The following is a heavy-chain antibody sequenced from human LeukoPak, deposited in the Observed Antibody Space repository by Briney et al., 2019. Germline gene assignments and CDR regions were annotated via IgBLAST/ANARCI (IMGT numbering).Heavy chain of an antibody. J-gene: IGHJ4*02. CDR2: INTNTGNP. Sequence: GASVKVSCKASGYTFTSYAMNWVRQAPGQGLEWMGWINTNTGNPTYAQGFTGRFVFSLDTSVSTAYLQISSLKAGDTAVYYCARAQYSSGCYSFDYWGQGTLVTVSS. D-gene: IGHD6-19*01. CDR3: ARAQYSSGCYSFDY. V-gene: IGHV7-4-1*02. CDR1: GYTFTSYA.